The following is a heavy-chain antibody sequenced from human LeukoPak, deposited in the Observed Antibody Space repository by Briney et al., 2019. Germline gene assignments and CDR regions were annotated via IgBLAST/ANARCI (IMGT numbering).Heavy chain of an antibody. J-gene: IGHJ5*02. V-gene: IGHV3-23*01. Sequence: GGSLRLYCAASGFTFSSYAMSWVRQAPGKGLEWVSAISGSGGSTYYADSVKGRFTISRDNSKNTLYLQMNSLRAEDTAVYYCAKDGLNSIAAAVWFDPWGQGTLVTVSS. CDR1: GFTFSSYA. D-gene: IGHD6-13*01. CDR3: AKDGLNSIAAAVWFDP. CDR2: ISGSGGST.